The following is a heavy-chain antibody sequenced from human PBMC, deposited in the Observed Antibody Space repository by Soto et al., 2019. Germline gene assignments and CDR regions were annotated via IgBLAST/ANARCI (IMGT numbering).Heavy chain of an antibody. CDR1: GGSISSYY. J-gene: IGHJ6*01. V-gene: IGHV4-4*07. CDR3: AREGQQQAQETYYYFYGMDI. D-gene: IGHD6-13*01. CDR2: IYTSGST. Sequence: PSETLSLTCTVSGGSISSYYWSWIRQPAGKGLEWIGRIYTSGSTNYNPSLKSRVTMSVDTSKNQFSLKLSSVTAADTAVYFCAREGQQQAQETYYYFYGMDIWGQGTTVTVSS.